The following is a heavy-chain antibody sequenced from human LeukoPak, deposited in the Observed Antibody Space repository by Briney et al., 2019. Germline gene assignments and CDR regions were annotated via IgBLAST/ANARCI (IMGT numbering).Heavy chain of an antibody. Sequence: GGSLRLSCAASGFTFSSYWMHWVRQAPGKGLVWVSRINSDGSSTSYADSVKGRFTMSRDNAKNTLYLQMNSLRAEDTSVYYCARGRPRDKWNDAVDNWGQGTLVTVSS. CDR1: GFTFSSYW. V-gene: IGHV3-74*01. CDR2: INSDGSST. D-gene: IGHD1-20*01. CDR3: ARGRPRDKWNDAVDN. J-gene: IGHJ4*02.